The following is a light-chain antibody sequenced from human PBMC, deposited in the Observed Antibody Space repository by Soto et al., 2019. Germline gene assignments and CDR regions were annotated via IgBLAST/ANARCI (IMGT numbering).Light chain of an antibody. CDR2: DVA. J-gene: IGLJ1*01. Sequence: QSVLTQPASVSGSPGQSITISCTGTSSDVGAYNYVSWYQQHPGKAPELLIYDVANRPSGVSNRFSASKSGNTASLTISGLQAEDEANYYCTSYTTSSTDVFGTGTKLTVL. CDR1: SSDVGAYNY. V-gene: IGLV2-14*03. CDR3: TSYTTSSTDV.